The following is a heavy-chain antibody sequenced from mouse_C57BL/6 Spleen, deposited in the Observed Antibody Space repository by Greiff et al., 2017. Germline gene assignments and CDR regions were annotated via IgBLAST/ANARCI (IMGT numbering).Heavy chain of an antibody. D-gene: IGHD2-1*01. J-gene: IGHJ1*03. Sequence: VQVVESGAELVKPGASVKLSCKASGYTFTEYTIHWVKQRSGQGLEWIGWFYPGSGSIKYNEKFKDKATLTADKSSSTVYMELSRLKSEDSAVYFCARHALYYGNYWYFDVWGTGTTGTVSS. V-gene: IGHV1-62-2*01. CDR1: GYTFTEYT. CDR2: FYPGSGSI. CDR3: ARHALYYGNYWYFDV.